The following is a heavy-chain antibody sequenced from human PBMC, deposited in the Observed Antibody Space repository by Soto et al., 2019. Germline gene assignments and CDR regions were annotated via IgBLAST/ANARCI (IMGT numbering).Heavy chain of an antibody. CDR2: ISAYNGNT. Sequence: QVQLVQSGAEVKKPGASVKVSCKASGYTFTSYGISWVRQAPGQGLEWMGWISAYNGNTNYAQKFQGRVTMTTDTSTSTAYMNLRSLRSDDAAVYYCARLKGAAGTGNCFDLWGQGTLVTVSS. CDR3: ARLKGAAGTGNCFDL. CDR1: GYTFTSYG. V-gene: IGHV1-18*01. J-gene: IGHJ5*02. D-gene: IGHD6-13*01.